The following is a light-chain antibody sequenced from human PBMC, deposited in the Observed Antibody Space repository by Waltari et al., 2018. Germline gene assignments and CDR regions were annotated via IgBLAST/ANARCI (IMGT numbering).Light chain of an antibody. CDR2: KAS. V-gene: IGKV1-5*03. CDR3: QQYNSYPWT. J-gene: IGKJ1*01. Sequence: DIQMTQSPSTLLASVGDRVTITCRASQSIINGLDWYQQKPGKAPKLLICKASSLESGVPSRFSGSGSGTEFTLTISSLQPDDFATYYCQQYNSYPWTFGQGTKVEIK. CDR1: QSIING.